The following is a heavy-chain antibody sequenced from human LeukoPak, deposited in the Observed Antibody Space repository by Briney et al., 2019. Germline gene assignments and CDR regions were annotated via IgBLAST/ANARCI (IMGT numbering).Heavy chain of an antibody. J-gene: IGHJ3*02. Sequence: ASVKVSCKASGYTFTSYYMHWVRQAPGQGLEWMGIINPSGGSTSYAQKFQGRVTMTSDTSTSTVYMELSSLRSEDTAVYYCARVPTPDYYDSSGYYYSNAFDIWGQGTMVTVSS. CDR3: ARVPTPDYYDSSGYYYSNAFDI. V-gene: IGHV1-46*01. CDR1: GYTFTSYY. D-gene: IGHD3-22*01. CDR2: INPSGGST.